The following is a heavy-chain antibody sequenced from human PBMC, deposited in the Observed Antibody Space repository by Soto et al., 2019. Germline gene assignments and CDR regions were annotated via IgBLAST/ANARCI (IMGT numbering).Heavy chain of an antibody. CDR3: ARMVLGPRYGKIDY. D-gene: IGHD2-8*01. J-gene: IGHJ4*01. V-gene: IGHV1-18*01. CDR2: SSTYRGNT. Sequence: QVHLVQSGVEVKKPGASVKVSCKAAGYTVSNYGVSWLRQAPGQGLAWMGWSSTYRGNTNNARKFRCRVTMTTDTSSSTAFMGLRSLTFAYTAVCYCARMVLGPRYGKIDYWGHGTRVTVSS. CDR1: GYTVSNYG.